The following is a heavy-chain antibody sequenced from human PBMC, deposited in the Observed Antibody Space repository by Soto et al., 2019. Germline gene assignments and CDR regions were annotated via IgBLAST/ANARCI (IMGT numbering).Heavy chain of an antibody. Sequence: QVQLVESGGGVVQPGRSLRLSCAASGFTFSSYGMHWVRQAPGKGLEWVAVIWYDGSNKYYADSVKGRFTISRDNSKNTLYLQMNSLRAEDTGVYYCARDFCVSSHCYDAFDIWGQGTMVTVSS. CDR3: ARDFCVSSHCYDAFDI. J-gene: IGHJ3*02. D-gene: IGHD2-21*02. CDR2: IWYDGSNK. V-gene: IGHV3-33*01. CDR1: GFTFSSYG.